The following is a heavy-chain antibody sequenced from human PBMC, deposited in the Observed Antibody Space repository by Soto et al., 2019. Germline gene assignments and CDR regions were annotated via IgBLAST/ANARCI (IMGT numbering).Heavy chain of an antibody. CDR1: GFTFSNYD. Sequence: ESGGGVVQPGRSLRLSCAASGFTFSNYDMHWVRQAPGKGLEWVAVIWSDGNYKYYTDSVKGRFTISRDNSKNTLYLQMNSLSAEDTAVYFCARHITATYTWFHSWGQGTLVTVSS. V-gene: IGHV3-33*01. CDR3: ARHITATYTWFHS. D-gene: IGHD1-20*01. J-gene: IGHJ5*01. CDR2: IWSDGNYK.